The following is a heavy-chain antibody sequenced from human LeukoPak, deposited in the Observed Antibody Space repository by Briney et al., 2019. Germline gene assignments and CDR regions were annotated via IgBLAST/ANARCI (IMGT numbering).Heavy chain of an antibody. D-gene: IGHD1/OR15-1a*01. CDR3: ASQLGGTTFH. Sequence: SETLSLTCTVSGXSINTYFWSWIRQPPGKGREWIGYVYYTGITNYNPSLKSRVSISLDTSKNQFSLRLNSVTAAETAVYYCASQLGGTTFHWGQGTLITVSS. CDR1: GXSINTYF. V-gene: IGHV4-59*01. CDR2: VYYTGIT. J-gene: IGHJ4*02.